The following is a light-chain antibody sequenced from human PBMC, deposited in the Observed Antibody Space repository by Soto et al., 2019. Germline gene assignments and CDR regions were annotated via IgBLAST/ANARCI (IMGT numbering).Light chain of an antibody. J-gene: IGLJ2*01. CDR3: SSYTTGILVV. CDR2: KVS. Sequence: QSALTQAASVSGSPGQSITISCTGTSSDVGAYDYVTWYQQHPGKAPKVMIYKVSNRPSGVSNRFSGSKSGNTASLTISGLQAEDEADYYCSSYTTGILVVFGGGTKLTVL. CDR1: SSDVGAYDY. V-gene: IGLV2-14*01.